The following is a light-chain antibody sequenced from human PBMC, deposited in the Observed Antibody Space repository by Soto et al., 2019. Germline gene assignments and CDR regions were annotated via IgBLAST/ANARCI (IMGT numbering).Light chain of an antibody. J-gene: IGLJ1*01. CDR3: CSYAGFSSVV. V-gene: IGLV2-23*01. CDR1: SRDVGGYNL. CDR2: EGN. Sequence: QSALTQPASVSGSPGQSLVISCTGTSRDVGGYNLVSWYQQHPGKAPKLIIYEGNKRPSGLSSRFSGSKSGNTASLTISGLQAEDEADYYCCSYAGFSSVVFGTAIKLTVL.